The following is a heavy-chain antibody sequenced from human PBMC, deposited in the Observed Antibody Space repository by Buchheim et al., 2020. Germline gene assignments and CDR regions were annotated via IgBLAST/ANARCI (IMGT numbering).Heavy chain of an antibody. CDR1: GFTFSSYG. Sequence: VQLLESGGGLVQPGRSLRLSCAASGFTFSSYGMHWVRQAPGKGLEWVAVIWYDGSNKYYADSVKGRFTISRDNSKNTLYLQMNSLRAEDTAVYYCARDPEERELPAFNFDYWGQGTL. D-gene: IGHD1-1*01. CDR3: ARDPEERELPAFNFDY. J-gene: IGHJ4*02. V-gene: IGHV3-33*01. CDR2: IWYDGSNK.